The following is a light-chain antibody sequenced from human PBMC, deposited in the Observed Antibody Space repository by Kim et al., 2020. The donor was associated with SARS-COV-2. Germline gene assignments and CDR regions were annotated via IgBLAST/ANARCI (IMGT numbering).Light chain of an antibody. Sequence: DIQMTQSPSSLSASVGDRVTITCRASQSISSYLNWYQQKPGKAPKLLIYAASSLQSGVPSRFSGSGSGTDFTLTISSLQPEDFATYSCQQSYSTPPMYTFGQGTKLEI. J-gene: IGKJ2*01. CDR2: AAS. CDR1: QSISSY. V-gene: IGKV1-39*01. CDR3: QQSYSTPPMYT.